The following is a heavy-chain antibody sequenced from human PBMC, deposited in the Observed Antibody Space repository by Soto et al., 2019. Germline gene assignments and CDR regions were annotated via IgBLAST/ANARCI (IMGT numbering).Heavy chain of an antibody. J-gene: IGHJ6*02. CDR2: IDWDDGK. V-gene: IGHV2-70*01. CDR3: ARIRALGYSYGTYYYYYGMDV. D-gene: IGHD5-18*01. Sequence: SGPTLVNPTQTLTLTCTFSGFSLSTSGMCVSWIRQPPGKALEWLALIDWDDGKYYSTSLKTRLTISKDTSKNQVVLTMTNMDPVDTATYYCARIRALGYSYGTYYYYYGMDVWGQGTTVTVSS. CDR1: GFSLSTSGMC.